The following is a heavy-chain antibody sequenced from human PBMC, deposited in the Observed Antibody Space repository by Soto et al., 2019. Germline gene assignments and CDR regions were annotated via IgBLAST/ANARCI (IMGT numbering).Heavy chain of an antibody. J-gene: IGHJ5*02. CDR1: GYSFSKYD. D-gene: IGHD5-12*01. CDR3: ATSYDSGFDP. V-gene: IGHV1-18*04. CDR2: ISPKSANT. Sequence: QIQLVQSGAELKKPGASVKVSCEASGYSFSKYDISWLRQAPGQGPEWMGRISPKSANTNYAQKFQGRVTMTADTSTSTAYMGLRGLRSDDTAVYYCATSYDSGFDPWGQGTLVTVSS.